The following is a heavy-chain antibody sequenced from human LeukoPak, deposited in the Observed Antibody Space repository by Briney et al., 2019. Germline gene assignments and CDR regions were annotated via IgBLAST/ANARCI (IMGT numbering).Heavy chain of an antibody. V-gene: IGHV3-74*01. CDR3: ARDKGWHDYFDY. CDR1: GFTFSSYW. Sequence: GGSLRLSCETSGFTFSSYWMHWVRQAPGKGLVWVSHINSDGSSTTYADSVKGRFTISRDNAKNTLYSQMNSLRVEDTAVYYCARDKGWHDYFDYWGQGTLVTVSS. CDR2: INSDGSST. J-gene: IGHJ4*02. D-gene: IGHD2-15*01.